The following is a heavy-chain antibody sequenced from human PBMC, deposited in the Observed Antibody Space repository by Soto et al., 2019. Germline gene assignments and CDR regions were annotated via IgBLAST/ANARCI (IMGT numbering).Heavy chain of an antibody. CDR1: GFSFSGYA. V-gene: IGHV3-23*01. D-gene: IGHD3-10*01. CDR2: IHGGGNSA. Sequence: PGGSLRLSCAASGFSFSGYAMSWVRQAPGKGLEWVSVIHGGGNSAYYADSVKGRFTISRDNAKNSLYLQMNSLRAEDTAVYYCGRELNNYYIRRIADNDVLYWFQAPLFT. J-gene: IGHJ4*02. CDR3: GRELNNYYIRRIADNDVLY.